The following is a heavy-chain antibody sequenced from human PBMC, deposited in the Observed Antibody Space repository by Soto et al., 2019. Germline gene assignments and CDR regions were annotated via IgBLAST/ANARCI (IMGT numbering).Heavy chain of an antibody. CDR3: ARQIYDSDTGPDFQYYFDS. J-gene: IGHJ4*02. CDR2: IDPSDSQT. CDR1: GYRFAVYW. V-gene: IGHV5-10-1*01. D-gene: IGHD3-22*01. Sequence: GETLKLSCKGSGYRFAVYWITRVLQKPWKGLEWMGRIDPSDSQTYYSPSFRGHVTISVTKSITTVFLQWGSLRASDTAMYYCARQIYDSDTGPDFQYYFDSWGQGTPVTVSS.